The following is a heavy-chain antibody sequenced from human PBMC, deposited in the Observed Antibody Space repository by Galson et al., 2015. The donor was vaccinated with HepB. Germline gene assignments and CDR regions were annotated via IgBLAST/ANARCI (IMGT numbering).Heavy chain of an antibody. CDR3: ATATPRTYDFWSGYADFDY. CDR1: GFTFSSYD. Sequence: SLRLSCAASGFTFSSYDMSWVRQAPGKGLEWVSAISRSGGSTYYADSVKGRFTISRDNSKNTLYLQLNSLRAEDTAVYYCATATPRTYDFWSGYADFDYWGQGTLVTVSS. CDR2: ISRSGGST. D-gene: IGHD3-3*01. J-gene: IGHJ4*02. V-gene: IGHV3-23*01.